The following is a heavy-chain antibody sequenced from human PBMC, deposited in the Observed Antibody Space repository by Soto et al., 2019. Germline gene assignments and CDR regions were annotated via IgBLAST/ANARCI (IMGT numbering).Heavy chain of an antibody. D-gene: IGHD2-2*01. CDR1: GGSISSSNW. J-gene: IGHJ6*02. V-gene: IGHV4-4*02. CDR2: IYHSGST. CDR3: ARVAPSQYYYYYGMDV. Sequence: QVQLQESGPGLVKPSGTLSLTCAVSGGSISSSNWWSWVRQPPGKGLEWIGEIYHSGSTNYNPSLKSRVTTSVDKSKNQFSLKLSSVTAADTAVYYCARVAPSQYYYYYGMDVWGQGTTVTVSS.